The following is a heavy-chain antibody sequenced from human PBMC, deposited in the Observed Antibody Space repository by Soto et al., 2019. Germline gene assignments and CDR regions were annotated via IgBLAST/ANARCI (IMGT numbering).Heavy chain of an antibody. Sequence: SETRSLNCAVSGGSISDAVDSWSWIRHQPGGGLELIGYIYHSGTFLYNPSLNNRLTMSLDRSNNQFSLTLNSVTAADTAVYYCARAQFYSGSGRYNNPMFDPWGQGTKVPVPS. CDR3: ARAQFYSGSGRYNNPMFDP. J-gene: IGHJ5*02. D-gene: IGHD3-10*01. CDR1: GGSISDAVDS. CDR2: IYHSGTF. V-gene: IGHV4-30-2*01.